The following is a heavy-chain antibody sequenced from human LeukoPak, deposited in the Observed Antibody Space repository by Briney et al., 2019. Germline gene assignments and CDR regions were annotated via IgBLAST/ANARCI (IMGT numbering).Heavy chain of an antibody. CDR2: INPNSGGT. Sequence: ASVTVSCKASGYTFTGYYMHWVRQAPGQGLEWMGWINPNSGGTNYAQKFQGWVTMTRDTSISTAYMELSRLRSDDTAVYYCAKSMAAYYYYGMDVWGQGTTVTVSS. D-gene: IGHD6-6*01. CDR1: GYTFTGYY. J-gene: IGHJ6*02. V-gene: IGHV1-2*04. CDR3: AKSMAAYYYYGMDV.